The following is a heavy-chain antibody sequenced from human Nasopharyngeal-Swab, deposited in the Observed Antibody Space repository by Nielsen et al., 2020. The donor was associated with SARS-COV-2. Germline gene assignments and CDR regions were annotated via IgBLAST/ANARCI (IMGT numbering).Heavy chain of an antibody. CDR1: GYTFTGYY. V-gene: IGHV1-2*06. J-gene: IGHJ5*02. D-gene: IGHD1-14*01. CDR3: ARDIDRTYNWFDP. CDR2: INPNSGGT. Sequence: ASVKVSCKASGYTFTGYYMHWVRQAPGQGLEWMGRINPNSGGTNYAQKFQGRVTITRDTSASTAYMELSSLRSEDTAVYYCARDIDRTYNWFDPWGQGTLVTVSS.